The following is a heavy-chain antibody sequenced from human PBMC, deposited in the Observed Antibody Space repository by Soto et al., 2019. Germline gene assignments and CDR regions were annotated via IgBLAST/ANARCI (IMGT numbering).Heavy chain of an antibody. D-gene: IGHD3-9*01. CDR2: ISYDGSNK. CDR3: ARDSEYYDILTGYFPSKGGYFQH. J-gene: IGHJ1*01. CDR1: GFTFSSYA. Sequence: QVQLVESGGGVVQPGRSLRLSCAASGFTFSSYAMHWVRQAPGKGLEWVAVISYDGSNKYYADSVKGRFTISRDNSKNTLYLQRNSLRAEDTAVYYCARDSEYYDILTGYFPSKGGYFQHWGQGTLVTVSS. V-gene: IGHV3-30-3*01.